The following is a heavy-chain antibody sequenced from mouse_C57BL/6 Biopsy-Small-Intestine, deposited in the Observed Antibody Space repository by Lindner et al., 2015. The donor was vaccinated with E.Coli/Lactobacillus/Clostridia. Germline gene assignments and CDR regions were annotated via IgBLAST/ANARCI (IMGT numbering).Heavy chain of an antibody. J-gene: IGHJ3*02. V-gene: IGHV1-22*01. CDR2: INPKTGAT. CDR3: AREHGGFDALDV. Sequence: SVKVSCKASGYTFIGYYIHWVRQAPGQGLEWMGWINPKTGATSYAQKFQDRVTVAWNTSISTAYMELTSLGSDDTAIYYCAREHGGFDALDVWGLGTLLSVSS. D-gene: IGHD1-1*02. CDR1: GYTFIGYY.